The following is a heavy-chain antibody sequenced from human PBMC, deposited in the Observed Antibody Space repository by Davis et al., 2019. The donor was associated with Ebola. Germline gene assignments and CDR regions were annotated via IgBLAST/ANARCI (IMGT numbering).Heavy chain of an antibody. D-gene: IGHD3-22*01. J-gene: IGHJ3*01. Sequence: AASVKVSCKASGYIFTSYDINWVRQATGQGLEWMGWMNPNSGNTGYARKFQDRVTMTRDTSMNTDYMELSSLRSEDTAVYYCARRRWSSSGCIFSWGQGTMVTVSS. CDR2: MNPNSGNT. V-gene: IGHV1-8*01. CDR3: ARRRWSSSGCIFS. CDR1: GYIFTSYD.